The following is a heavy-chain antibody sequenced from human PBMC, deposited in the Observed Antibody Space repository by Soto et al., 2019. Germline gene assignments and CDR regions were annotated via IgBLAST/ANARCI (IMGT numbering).Heavy chain of an antibody. CDR2: IGGSGGST. J-gene: IGHJ4*02. CDR1: GFTFSSYA. D-gene: IGHD7-27*01. Sequence: PGGSLRLSCAASGFTFSSYAMSWVRQAPGKGLEWVSSIGGSGGSTYYADSVKGRFTISRDNSKNTLYLQMNSLRVEDTAIYYCAKAWGIDYWGQGTLVTVSS. CDR3: AKAWGIDY. V-gene: IGHV3-23*01.